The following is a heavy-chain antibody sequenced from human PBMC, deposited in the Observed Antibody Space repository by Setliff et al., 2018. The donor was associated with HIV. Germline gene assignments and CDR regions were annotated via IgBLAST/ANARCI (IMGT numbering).Heavy chain of an antibody. D-gene: IGHD2-15*01. V-gene: IGHV1-3*01. J-gene: IGHJ5*02. CDR3: ARVRYCSGGSCYGGEYWFDP. Sequence: ASVKVSCKASGYTFTSYAMHWVRQAPGQRLEWMGWINAGNGNTKYSQKFQGRVTITRDTSASTAYMELSSLRSEDTAVYYWARVRYCSGGSCYGGEYWFDPWGQGTLVTVSS. CDR2: INAGNGNT. CDR1: GYTFTSYA.